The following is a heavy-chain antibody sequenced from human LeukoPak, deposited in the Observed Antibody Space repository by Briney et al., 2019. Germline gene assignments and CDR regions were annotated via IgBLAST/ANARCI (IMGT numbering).Heavy chain of an antibody. CDR3: ARGSSTAAGTVY. J-gene: IGHJ4*02. V-gene: IGHV3-30-3*01. CDR2: ISYDGSNK. Sequence: GGSLRLSCAASGFTFSSYAMHWVRQAPGKGLEWVAVISYDGSNKYYADSVKGRFTISRDNSKNTLYLQMDSLRAEDTAVYYCARGSSTAAGTVYWGQGTLVTVSS. CDR1: GFTFSSYA. D-gene: IGHD6-13*01.